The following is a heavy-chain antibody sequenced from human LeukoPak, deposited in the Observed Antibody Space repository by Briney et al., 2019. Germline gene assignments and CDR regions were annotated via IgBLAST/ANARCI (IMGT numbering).Heavy chain of an antibody. V-gene: IGHV1-69*13. Sequence: ASVKVSCKASGGTFSSYAISWVRQAPGQGLEWMGGIIPIFGTANYAQKFQGRVTINADESTSTAYMELSSLRSEDTAVYYCARHVVVVVPAPRWWFDPWGQGTLVTVSS. D-gene: IGHD2-2*01. CDR2: IIPIFGTA. CDR3: ARHVVVVVPAPRWWFDP. J-gene: IGHJ5*02. CDR1: GGTFSSYA.